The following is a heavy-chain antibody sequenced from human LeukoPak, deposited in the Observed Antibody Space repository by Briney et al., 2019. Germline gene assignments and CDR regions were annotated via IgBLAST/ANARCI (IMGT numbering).Heavy chain of an antibody. CDR1: GYTFTSYG. Sequence: ASVKVSCKASGYTFTSYGISWVRQAPGQGLEWMGWISTYNGNTKYAQKLQGRVTMTTDTSTSTAYMELRSLRSDDTAVYYCARDYDILTGYYYYYYMDVWGKGTTVTISS. CDR3: ARDYDILTGYYYYYYMDV. D-gene: IGHD3-9*01. CDR2: ISTYNGNT. J-gene: IGHJ6*03. V-gene: IGHV1-18*01.